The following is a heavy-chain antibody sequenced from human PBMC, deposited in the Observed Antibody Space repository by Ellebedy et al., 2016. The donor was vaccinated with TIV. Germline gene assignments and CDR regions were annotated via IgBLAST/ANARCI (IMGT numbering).Heavy chain of an antibody. CDR2: IYYSGST. D-gene: IGHD2-15*01. V-gene: IGHV4-30-4*01. CDR3: ARVERGWSHFDY. Sequence: MPSETLSLTCTVSGGSISSGDYYWSWIRQPPGKGLEWIGYIYYSGSTYYNPSLKSRVTISVDTSKNQFSLKLSSVTAADTAVYYCARVERGWSHFDYWGQGTLVTVSS. CDR1: GGSISSGDYY. J-gene: IGHJ4*02.